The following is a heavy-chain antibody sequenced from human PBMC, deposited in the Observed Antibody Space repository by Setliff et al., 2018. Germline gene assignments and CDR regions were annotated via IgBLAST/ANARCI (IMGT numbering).Heavy chain of an antibody. CDR1: DDSFTSSRYY. CDR2: ISYSGTP. D-gene: IGHD2-15*01. V-gene: IGHV4-39*01. J-gene: IGHJ4*01. Sequence: PSETLSLTCTVSDDSFTSSRYYWGWIRQAPGSGLESIGSISYSGTPYYNASVESRVTISIDTSRNQFSLELRSVTVADTATYYCVRPGGTTVVARHFDYWGSGILVTVSS. CDR3: VRPGGTTVVARHFDY.